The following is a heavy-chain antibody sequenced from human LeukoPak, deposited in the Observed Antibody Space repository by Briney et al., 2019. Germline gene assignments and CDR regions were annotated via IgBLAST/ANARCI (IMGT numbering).Heavy chain of an antibody. J-gene: IGHJ6*04. CDR3: AELGITMIGGV. V-gene: IGHV3-30*04. Sequence: GGSLRLSCAASGFTFSSYAMHWVRQAPGKGLEWVAVIPYDGSNKYYADSVKGRFTISRDNSKNTLCLQMNSLRAEDTAVYYCAELGITMIGGVWGKGTTVTISS. CDR1: GFTFSSYA. D-gene: IGHD3-10*02. CDR2: IPYDGSNK.